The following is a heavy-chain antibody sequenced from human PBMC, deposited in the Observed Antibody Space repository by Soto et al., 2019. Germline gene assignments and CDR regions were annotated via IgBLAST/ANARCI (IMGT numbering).Heavy chain of an antibody. J-gene: IGHJ4*02. D-gene: IGHD4-17*01. V-gene: IGHV3-23*01. CDR3: AKVPLRRYYFDY. CDR2: VSAGGDDT. Sequence: PGGSLRLSCTASGFTFANYAMHWVRQAPGKGLEWVSRVSAGGDDTDYADAVKGRFTISRDNSKNTLFLQMTSLRAEDTALYYCAKVPLRRYYFDYWGPGTMVTVSS. CDR1: GFTFANYA.